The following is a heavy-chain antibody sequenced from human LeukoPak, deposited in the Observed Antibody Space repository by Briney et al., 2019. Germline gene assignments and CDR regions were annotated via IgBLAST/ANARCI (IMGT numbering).Heavy chain of an antibody. CDR1: GGSFSGYY. Sequence: SETLSFTCSVYGGSFSGYYWSWIRQRPGQGREWIGEINHSGSTNYNPSLKSRVTISVDTSKNQFSLKLSSVTAADTAVYYCARVDVYRSDRAFDYWGQGTLVTVSS. V-gene: IGHV4-34*01. CDR3: ARVDVYRSDRAFDY. CDR2: INHSGST. J-gene: IGHJ4*02. D-gene: IGHD4-11*01.